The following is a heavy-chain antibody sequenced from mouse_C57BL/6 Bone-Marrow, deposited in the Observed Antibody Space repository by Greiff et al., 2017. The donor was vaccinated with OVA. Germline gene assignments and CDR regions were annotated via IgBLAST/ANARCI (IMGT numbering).Heavy chain of an antibody. J-gene: IGHJ4*01. CDR3: ARLLHYAMDY. D-gene: IGHD1-1*01. Sequence: EVQLQQSGPELVKPGASVKISCKASGYTFTDYYMNWVKQSHGKSLEWIGDINPNNGGTSYNQKFKGKATLTVDKSSSTAYMELRSLTSEDSAVYYCARLLHYAMDYWGQGTSVTVSS. CDR1: GYTFTDYY. V-gene: IGHV1-26*01. CDR2: INPNNGGT.